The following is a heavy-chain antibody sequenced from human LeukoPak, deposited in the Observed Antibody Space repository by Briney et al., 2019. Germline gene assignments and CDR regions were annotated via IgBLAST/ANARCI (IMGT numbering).Heavy chain of an antibody. D-gene: IGHD6-13*01. CDR1: GGSISIYY. V-gene: IGHV4-59*08. Sequence: SETLSLTCTVSGGSISIYYWSWIRQPPGKGLEWIGYIYYSGSTNYNPSLKSRVTISVDTSKNQFSLKLSSVTAADTAVYYCARLIAAAGTYYGMDVWGQGTTVTVSS. CDR3: ARLIAAAGTYYGMDV. CDR2: IYYSGST. J-gene: IGHJ6*02.